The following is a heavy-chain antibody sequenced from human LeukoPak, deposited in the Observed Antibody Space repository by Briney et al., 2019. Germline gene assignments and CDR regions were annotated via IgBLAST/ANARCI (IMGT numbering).Heavy chain of an antibody. CDR3: AKSLAAAIDY. CDR1: GFTFSNYG. V-gene: IGHV3-30*02. CDR2: IRYDGSNK. D-gene: IGHD6-13*01. Sequence: GGSLRPSCAASGFTFSNYGMHWVRQAPGKGLEWVAFIRYDGSNKYYADSVKGRFTISRDNSKNTLYLQMNSLRAEDTAVYYCAKSLAAAIDYWGQGTLVTVSS. J-gene: IGHJ4*02.